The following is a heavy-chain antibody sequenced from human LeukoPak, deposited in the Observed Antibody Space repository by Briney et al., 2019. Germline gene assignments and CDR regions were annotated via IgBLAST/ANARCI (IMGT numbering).Heavy chain of an antibody. CDR1: GYTFTGYY. D-gene: IGHD1-26*01. CDR3: ARRLSGSHLDY. Sequence: ASVKVSCQASGYTFTGYYMHWVRQAPGQGLEWMGRINPNSGGTNYAQKFQGRVTMTRDMAISTAYMELSRLRSDDTAVYYCARRLSGSHLDYWGQGTLVTVSS. CDR2: INPNSGGT. J-gene: IGHJ4*02. V-gene: IGHV1-2*06.